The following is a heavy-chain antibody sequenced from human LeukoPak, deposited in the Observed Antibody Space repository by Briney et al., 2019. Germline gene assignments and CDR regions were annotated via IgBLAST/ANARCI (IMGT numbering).Heavy chain of an antibody. CDR2: ISAYNGNT. V-gene: IGHV1-18*01. CDR1: GYTFTSYG. Sequence: ASVKVSCKASGYTFTSYGISWVRQAPGQGLEWMGWISAYNGNTNYAQKLQGRVTMTTDTSTSTAYMELRSLRSDDTAVYYCARVITAADYGDYIADYYYYYMDVWGKGTTVTISS. D-gene: IGHD4-17*01. CDR3: ARVITAADYGDYIADYYYYYMDV. J-gene: IGHJ6*03.